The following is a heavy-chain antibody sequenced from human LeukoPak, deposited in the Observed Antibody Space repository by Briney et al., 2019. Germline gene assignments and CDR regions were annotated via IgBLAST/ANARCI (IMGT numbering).Heavy chain of an antibody. CDR2: INPNSGGT. J-gene: IGHJ4*02. Sequence: MXWXXXXPGQGLEWMGWINPNSGGTNYAQKFQGRVTMTRDTSISTAYMELSRLRSDDTAVYYCARTRYSSGWYRDYWGQGTLVTVSS. CDR3: ARTRYSSGWYRDY. D-gene: IGHD6-19*01. V-gene: IGHV1-2*02.